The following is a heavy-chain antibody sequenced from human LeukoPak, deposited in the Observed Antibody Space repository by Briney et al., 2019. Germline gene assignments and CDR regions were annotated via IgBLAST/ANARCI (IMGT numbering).Heavy chain of an antibody. Sequence: PGESLKISCKGSGYSFTSYWIGWVRQLPGKGLEWMGIIYPGDSDTRYSPSFQGRVTISADKSSSTAFLQWSSLEGSDTATYYCARTRTVDWGPRAFDIWGQGTMVTVSS. D-gene: IGHD3/OR15-3a*01. J-gene: IGHJ3*02. CDR3: ARTRTVDWGPRAFDI. V-gene: IGHV5-51*01. CDR2: IYPGDSDT. CDR1: GYSFTSYW.